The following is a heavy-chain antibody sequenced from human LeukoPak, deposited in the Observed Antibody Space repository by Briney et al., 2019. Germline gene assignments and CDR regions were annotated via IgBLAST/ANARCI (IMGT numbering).Heavy chain of an antibody. J-gene: IGHJ3*02. V-gene: IGHV1-18*01. D-gene: IGHD6-6*01. CDR3: ARVHPGEAARPGDI. CDR2: ISAYNGNT. CDR1: GGTFSSYA. Sequence: ASVKVSCKASGGTFSSYAISWARQAPGQGLEWMGWISAYNGNTNYAQKLQGRVTMTTDTSTSTAYMELRSLRSDDTAVYYCARVHPGEAARPGDIWGQGTMVTVSS.